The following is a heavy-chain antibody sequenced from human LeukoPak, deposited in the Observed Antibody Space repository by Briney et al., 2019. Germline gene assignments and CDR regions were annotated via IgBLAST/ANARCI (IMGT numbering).Heavy chain of an antibody. CDR2: IYSGGST. Sequence: GSLRLSCAASGFTVSSNYMSWVRQAPGKGLEWVSVIYSGGSTYYADSVKGRFTISRDNSKNTLYLQMNSLRAEDTAVYYCAINYGSGSYYYAFDIWGQGTMVTVSS. V-gene: IGHV3-53*01. D-gene: IGHD3-10*01. J-gene: IGHJ3*02. CDR3: AINYGSGSYYYAFDI. CDR1: GFTVSSNY.